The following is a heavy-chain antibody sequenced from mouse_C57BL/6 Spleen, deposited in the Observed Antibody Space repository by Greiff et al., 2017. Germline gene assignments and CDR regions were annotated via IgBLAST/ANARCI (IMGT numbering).Heavy chain of an antibody. CDR1: GFNIKDYY. D-gene: IGHD2-1*01. CDR3: ARSGNYPFDY. CDR2: IDPEDGET. J-gene: IGHJ2*01. V-gene: IGHV14-2*01. Sequence: VQLQQSGAELVKPGASVKLSCTASGFNIKDYYMHWVKQRTEQGLEWIGRIDPEDGETKYAPNFQGKATITADTSSNTAYLQLSSMTSEDTAVYYCARSGNYPFDYWGQSATLTVSS.